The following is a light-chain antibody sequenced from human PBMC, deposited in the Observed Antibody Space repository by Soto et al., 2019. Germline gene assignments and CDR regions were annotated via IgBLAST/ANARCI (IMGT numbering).Light chain of an antibody. Sequence: DIQLTQSPSFLSASVGDRVTITCRASQGISSYLAWYQQKPGKAPKLLIYAASTLQSGVPSRFSGSGSGTEFTLTISSLQPEDFATYYCQQSYSTFWTFGQGTKVEIK. CDR1: QGISSY. CDR2: AAS. J-gene: IGKJ1*01. CDR3: QQSYSTFWT. V-gene: IGKV1-9*01.